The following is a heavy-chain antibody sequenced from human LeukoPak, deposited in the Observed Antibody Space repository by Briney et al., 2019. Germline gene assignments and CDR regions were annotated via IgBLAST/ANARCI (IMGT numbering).Heavy chain of an antibody. V-gene: IGHV3-74*01. J-gene: IGHJ5*02. CDR1: GFTFSSYW. Sequence: PGGSLRLSCAASGFTFSSYWMHWVRQAPGKGLVWVSRINSDESSTSYADSVKGRFTISRDNAKNTLYLQMNSLRAEDTAVYYCARDLGYCSGGSCYVYNWFDPWGQGTLVTVSS. D-gene: IGHD2-15*01. CDR3: ARDLGYCSGGSCYVYNWFDP. CDR2: INSDESST.